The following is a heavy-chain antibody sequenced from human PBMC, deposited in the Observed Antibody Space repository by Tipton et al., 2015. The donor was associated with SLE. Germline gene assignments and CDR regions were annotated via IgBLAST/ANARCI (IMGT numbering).Heavy chain of an antibody. CDR3: AGSPAWELPYYFDY. CDR1: GFTFSSYA. CDR2: IYSTGRNT. V-gene: IGHV3-23*03. J-gene: IGHJ4*02. Sequence: GSLRLSCAASGFTFSSYAMSWVRQAPGKGLEWVSIIYSTGRNTYYADSVKGRFTISRDNSKNTLFLQMNSLRADDTAVYYCAGSPAWELPYYFDYWGQGTLVTVSS. D-gene: IGHD1-26*01.